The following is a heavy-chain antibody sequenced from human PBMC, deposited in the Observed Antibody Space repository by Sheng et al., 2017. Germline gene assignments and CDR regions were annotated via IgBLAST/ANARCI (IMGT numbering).Heavy chain of an antibody. V-gene: IGHV3-30*18. CDR1: GFTFSSYG. CDR2: ISSDGSNN. D-gene: IGHD3-10*01. J-gene: IGHJ4*02. Sequence: QVQLVESGGGVVQPGRSLRLSCAASGFTFSSYGMHWVRQAPGKGLEWAAVISSDGSNNYYADSVKGRFTISRDNSKNTLYLQMNSLRAEDTAVYYCANEDYYGSGSYLGHWGQGTLVTVSS. CDR3: ANEDYYGSGSYLGH.